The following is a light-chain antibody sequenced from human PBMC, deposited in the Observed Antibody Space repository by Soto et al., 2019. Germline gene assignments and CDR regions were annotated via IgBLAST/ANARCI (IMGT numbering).Light chain of an antibody. CDR3: CSYAGSSTVV. CDR2: EGS. Sequence: QSALTQPASVSGSPGQSITISCTGTSSDVGSYNLVSWYQQHPGKAPKLMIYEGSKRPSGVSNRFSGSKSGNTASLTSSRLQAEDEADYYCCSYAGSSTVVFGGGTKVTVL. CDR1: SSDVGSYNL. J-gene: IGLJ2*01. V-gene: IGLV2-23*01.